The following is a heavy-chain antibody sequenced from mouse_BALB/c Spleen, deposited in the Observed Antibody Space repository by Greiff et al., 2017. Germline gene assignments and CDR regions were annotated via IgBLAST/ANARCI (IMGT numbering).Heavy chain of an antibody. CDR1: GFTFSSYT. CDR3: TREEGGYAMDY. V-gene: IGHV5-6-4*01. Sequence: EVKLMESGGGLVKPGGSLKLSCAASGFTFSSYTMSWVRQTPEKRLEWVATISSGGSYTYYPDSVKGRFTISRDNAKNTLYLQMSSLKSEDTAMYYCTREEGGYAMDYWGQGTSVTVSS. CDR2: ISSGGSYT. J-gene: IGHJ4*01.